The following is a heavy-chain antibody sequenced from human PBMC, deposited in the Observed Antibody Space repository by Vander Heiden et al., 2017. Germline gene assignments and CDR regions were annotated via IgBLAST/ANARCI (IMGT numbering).Heavy chain of an antibody. CDR2: ISGSGGST. CDR3: AKDLGTMIVVVIPGH. J-gene: IGHJ4*02. Sequence: MSWVRQAPGKGLEWVSEISGSGGSTYYADSVKGRFTISRDNSKNTLSLQMTSLRAVDPAVYYCAKDLGTMIVVVIPGHWGQVTLVTVSS. V-gene: IGHV3-23*01. D-gene: IGHD3-22*01.